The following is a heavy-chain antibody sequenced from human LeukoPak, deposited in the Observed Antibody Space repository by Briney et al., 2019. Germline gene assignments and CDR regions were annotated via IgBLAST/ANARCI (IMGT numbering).Heavy chain of an antibody. CDR3: ARDDSPHDYGGNSLYFDY. D-gene: IGHD4-23*01. CDR1: GGTFSSNT. J-gene: IGHJ4*02. CDR2: IIPILGIA. Sequence: SVKVSCKTSGGTFSSNTISWVRQAPGQGLEWMGRIIPILGIANYAQKFQGRVTITADKSTSTAYMELSSLRSEDTAVYYCARDDSPHDYGGNSLYFDYWGQGTLVPVSS. V-gene: IGHV1-69*04.